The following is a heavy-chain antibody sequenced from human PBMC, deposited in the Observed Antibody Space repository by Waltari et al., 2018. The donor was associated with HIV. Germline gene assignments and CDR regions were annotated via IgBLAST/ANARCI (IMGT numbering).Heavy chain of an antibody. D-gene: IGHD3-22*01. Sequence: VRMVGSGGGWGRRGGALRLPGTVSGFNVGKRSHTGVRHASGKGLEWVSTVYSDGTTVYADSVKGRFSTSRDTSKNILHLLMDSLRVDDTAVYYCAREVFYYDNSGHPGWFDPWGQGTLVAVSS. J-gene: IGHJ5*02. CDR3: AREVFYYDNSGHPGWFDP. CDR1: GFNVGKRS. CDR2: VYSDGTT. V-gene: IGHV3-66*01.